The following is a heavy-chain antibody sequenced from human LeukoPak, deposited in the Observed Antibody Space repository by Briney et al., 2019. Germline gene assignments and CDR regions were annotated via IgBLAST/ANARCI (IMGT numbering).Heavy chain of an antibody. CDR2: IIPILGIA. J-gene: IGHJ6*02. CDR1: GGTFSSYA. V-gene: IGHV1-69*04. CDR3: ASTIVVVPAAAKSYYYYYGMDV. Sequence: SVKVSCKASGGTFSSYAISWVRQAPGQGLEWMGRIIPILGIANYAQKFQGRVTITADKSTSTAYMELSSLRSEDTAVYYCASTIVVVPAAAKSYYYYYGMDVWGQGTTVTVSS. D-gene: IGHD2-2*01.